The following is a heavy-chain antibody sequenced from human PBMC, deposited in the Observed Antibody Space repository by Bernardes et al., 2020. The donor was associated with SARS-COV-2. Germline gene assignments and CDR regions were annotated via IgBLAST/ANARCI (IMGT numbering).Heavy chain of an antibody. D-gene: IGHD3-22*01. V-gene: IGHV4-4*02. CDR1: GGSSDYW. CDR2: ISHGGHT. CDR3: ANNFDT. J-gene: IGHJ4*02. Sequence: SESLSLTCAVTGGSSDYWWSWVRPPPGKGLEWIGVISHGGHTTYNPSLKSRVTISLDKSNSHFSLKLVSMTAADSAVYYCANNFDTWVQGIMVTGSS.